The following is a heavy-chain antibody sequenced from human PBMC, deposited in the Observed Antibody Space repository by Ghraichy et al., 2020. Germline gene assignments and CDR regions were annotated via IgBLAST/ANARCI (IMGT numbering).Heavy chain of an antibody. J-gene: IGHJ4*02. CDR2: IKHDGSEK. V-gene: IGHV3-7*03. Sequence: GGSLRLSCAVSGFTFSSYWMSWVRQAPGKGLEWVVTIKHDGSEKYYVDSVKGRFTISRDNAKNSLYLQMNSLRDEETAGYYCVRTLFFYDSSGYLFAYWGQGTPATVSS. CDR3: VRTLFFYDSSGYLFAY. D-gene: IGHD3-22*01. CDR1: GFTFSSYW.